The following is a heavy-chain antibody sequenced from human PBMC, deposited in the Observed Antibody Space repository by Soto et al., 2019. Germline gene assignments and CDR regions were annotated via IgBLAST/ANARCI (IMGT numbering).Heavy chain of an antibody. CDR2: EYSGST. V-gene: IGHV4-59*08. J-gene: IGHJ4*02. Sequence: QVQLQESGPGLVTPSETLSLTCTVSGASITRDHWNWIRQPPGKGLEWIGEYSGSTNYNPSLKSRVTISVDTPKNQFPLKLSSVTAAAPALYFCATYTSGGGGRGYWGQGTLVTVSS. D-gene: IGHD6-19*01. CDR1: GASITRDH. CDR3: ATYTSGGGGRGY.